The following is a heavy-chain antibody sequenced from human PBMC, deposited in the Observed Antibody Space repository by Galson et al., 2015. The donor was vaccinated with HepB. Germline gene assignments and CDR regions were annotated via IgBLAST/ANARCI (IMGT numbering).Heavy chain of an antibody. D-gene: IGHD5-12*01. CDR2: ISWDGGST. Sequence: SLRLSCAASGFTFDDYTMHWVRQAPGKGLEWVSLISWDGGSTYYADSVKGRFTISRDNSKNSLYLQMNSLRTEDTALYYCAKDGLEKWLRPQTGDWFDPWGQGTLVTVSS. CDR3: AKDGLEKWLRPQTGDWFDP. J-gene: IGHJ5*02. V-gene: IGHV3-43*01. CDR1: GFTFDDYT.